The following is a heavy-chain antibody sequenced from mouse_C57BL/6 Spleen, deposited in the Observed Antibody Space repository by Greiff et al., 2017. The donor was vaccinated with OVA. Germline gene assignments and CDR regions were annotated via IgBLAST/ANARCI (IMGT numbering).Heavy chain of an antibody. V-gene: IGHV1-55*01. Sequence: VQLQQSGAELVKPGASVKMSCKASGYTFTSYWITWVKQRPGQGLEWIGDIYPGSGSTNYNEKFKSKATLTVDTSSSTAYMQLSSLTSEDSAVYYCAREDGNYAWFAYWGQGTLVTVSA. J-gene: IGHJ3*01. D-gene: IGHD2-1*01. CDR1: GYTFTSYW. CDR3: AREDGNYAWFAY. CDR2: IYPGSGST.